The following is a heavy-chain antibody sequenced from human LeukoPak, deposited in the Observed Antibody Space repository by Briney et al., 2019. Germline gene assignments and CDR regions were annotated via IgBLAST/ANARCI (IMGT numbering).Heavy chain of an antibody. CDR2: VSGNGGSS. J-gene: IGHJ4*02. V-gene: IGHV3-23*01. CDR1: GFTFSNYG. D-gene: IGHD1-26*01. CDR3: ERRKVGGTGDY. Sequence: GGSLRLSCAASGFTFSNYGMSWVRQAPGKGLEWVSAVSGNGGSSFYADSVKGRFTISRDNSKNTLFLQVDSLRAEDSAIYYCERRKVGGTGDYWGQGTQVTVSS.